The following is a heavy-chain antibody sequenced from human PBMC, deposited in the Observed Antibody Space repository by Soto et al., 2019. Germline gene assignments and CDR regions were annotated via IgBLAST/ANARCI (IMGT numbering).Heavy chain of an antibody. CDR3: AREGGRHCSPTRCYNAFDI. Sequence: EVLLVESGGGLVQPGGSLRLSCASSGFSFSAFSMNWVRQAPGKGLEWVSYISSSSNTIYYADSVKGRFTISRDNAQNTLYLQMNSLRDEDTAVYYCAREGGRHCSPTRCYNAFDIWGQGTMVTVS. D-gene: IGHD2-2*02. CDR1: GFSFSAFS. J-gene: IGHJ3*02. V-gene: IGHV3-48*02. CDR2: ISSSSNTI.